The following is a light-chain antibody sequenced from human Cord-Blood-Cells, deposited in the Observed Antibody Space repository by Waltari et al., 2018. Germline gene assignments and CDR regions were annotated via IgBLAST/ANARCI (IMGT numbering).Light chain of an antibody. V-gene: IGKV3-11*01. CDR1: QSVSSY. CDR3: QQRSNWYT. Sequence: EIVLTQSPATLSLSPGERATLSCRASQSVSSYLAWYQQKPGQAPRLLIYDASNRATGIPARFSGSGSGTDFNLTISSLEPEDSAVYYCQQRSNWYTFGQGTKLEIK. CDR2: DAS. J-gene: IGKJ2*01.